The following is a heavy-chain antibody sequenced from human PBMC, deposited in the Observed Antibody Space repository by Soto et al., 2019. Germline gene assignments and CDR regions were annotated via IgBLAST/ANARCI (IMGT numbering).Heavy chain of an antibody. J-gene: IGHJ4*02. CDR2: IYYSGST. D-gene: IGHD4-4*01. CDR3: ARHKGSDYSNYALFDY. Sequence: QVQLQESGPGLVKPSETLSLTCTVSGGSISSYYWSWIRQPPGKGLEWIGYIYYSGSTNYNPSLTSRVTISVDTSKNQCSLKLSSVTAADTAVYYCARHKGSDYSNYALFDYWGQGTLVTVSS. CDR1: GGSISSYY. V-gene: IGHV4-59*08.